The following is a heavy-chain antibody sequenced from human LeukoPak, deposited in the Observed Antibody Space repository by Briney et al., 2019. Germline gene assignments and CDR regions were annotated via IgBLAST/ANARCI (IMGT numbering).Heavy chain of an antibody. CDR3: ARLKLSTMLLSYYFDY. Sequence: PSETLSLTCTVSGGSISSGDYYWSWIRQPPGKGLEWIGYIYYSGSTNYNPSLKSRVTISVDTSKNQFSLKLSSVTAADTAVYYCARLKLSTMLLSYYFDYWGQGTLVTVSS. D-gene: IGHD3-10*01. J-gene: IGHJ4*02. CDR1: GGSISSGDYY. CDR2: IYYSGST. V-gene: IGHV4-61*08.